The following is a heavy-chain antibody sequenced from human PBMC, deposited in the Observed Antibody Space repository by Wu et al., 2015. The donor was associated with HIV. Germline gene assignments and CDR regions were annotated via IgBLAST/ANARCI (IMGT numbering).Heavy chain of an antibody. CDR1: GGTFTSHA. V-gene: IGHV1-69*14. D-gene: IGHD5-12*01. Sequence: QVQLVQSGAEVKKPGSSVKISCKASGGTFTSHAITWMRQAPGQGLEWMGGIFPISGTKNYAQKFQGRVTITADRSTTTVYMELRRLTSEDTAVYYCASRWPRLPPGGDRGPTWGQGNAGHRLL. J-gene: IGHJ4*02. CDR2: IFPISGTK. CDR3: ASRWPRLPPGGDRGPT.